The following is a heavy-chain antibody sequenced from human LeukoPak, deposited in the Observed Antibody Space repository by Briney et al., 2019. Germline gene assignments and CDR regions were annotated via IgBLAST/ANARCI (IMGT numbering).Heavy chain of an antibody. J-gene: IGHJ3*02. Sequence: ASVKVSCKASGYTFTGYYMHWVRQAPGQGLEWMGWINPNSGGTNYAQKFQGRVTMTRDTSISTAYMELSRLRSDDTAMYYCARGLDYYDSSGYYGNDAFDIWGQGTMVTVSS. CDR1: GYTFTGYY. CDR3: ARGLDYYDSSGYYGNDAFDI. D-gene: IGHD3-22*01. V-gene: IGHV1-2*02. CDR2: INPNSGGT.